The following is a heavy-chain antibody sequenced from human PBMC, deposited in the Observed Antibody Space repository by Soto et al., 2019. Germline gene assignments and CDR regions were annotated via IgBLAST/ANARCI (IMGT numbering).Heavy chain of an antibody. CDR2: ISWNSGSI. D-gene: IGHD3-3*01. Sequence: SLRLPCAASGFTFDDYAMHWVRQASGKGLEWVSGISWNSGSIGYADSVKGRFTISRDNAKNSLYLQMNSLRAEDTALYYCAKALNQYYDFWSGYYNPYYYYYYMDVWGKGTTVTVSS. CDR1: GFTFDDYA. J-gene: IGHJ6*03. CDR3: AKALNQYYDFWSGYYNPYYYYYYMDV. V-gene: IGHV3-9*01.